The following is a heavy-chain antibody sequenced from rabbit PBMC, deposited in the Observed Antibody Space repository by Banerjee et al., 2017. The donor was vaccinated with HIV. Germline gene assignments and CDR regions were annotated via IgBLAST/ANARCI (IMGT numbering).Heavy chain of an antibody. V-gene: IGHV1S47*01. J-gene: IGHJ4*01. CDR3: AREAAYYFVL. CDR2: IYDGDGST. D-gene: IGHD4-1*01. Sequence: QEQLVESGGGLVQPEGSLTLTCKASGFDFSSNAMCWVRQAPGKGPEWIACIYDGDGSTYYASWVNGRFSISRENTQNTVFLQMTSLTAADTATYFCAREAAYYFVLWGPGTLVTVS. CDR1: GFDFSSNA.